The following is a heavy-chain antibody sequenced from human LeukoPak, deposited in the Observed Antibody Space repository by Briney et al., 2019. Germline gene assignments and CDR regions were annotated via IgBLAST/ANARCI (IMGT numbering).Heavy chain of an antibody. V-gene: IGHV4-59*01. J-gene: IGHJ5*02. CDR1: GGSFTSYY. CDR2: IHYSGGT. Sequence: PSETLSLTCTVSGGSFTSYYWSWIRQPPGKGLEWIGYIHYSGGTNYNPSLKSRATISVDTSKNQFSLKLTSVTAADTAVYYCARDRHGSGSAHSFDPWGQGTLVTVSS. CDR3: ARDRHGSGSAHSFDP. D-gene: IGHD3-10*01.